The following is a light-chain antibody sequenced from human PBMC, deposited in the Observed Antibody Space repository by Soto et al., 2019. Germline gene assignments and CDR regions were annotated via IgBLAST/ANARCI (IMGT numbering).Light chain of an antibody. CDR3: AAWDDSLDADV. V-gene: IGLV1-44*01. CDR2: STN. J-gene: IGLJ1*01. CDR1: SPNIGSNT. Sequence: QLVLTQPPSASGTPGQRVTISCSGSSPNIGSNTVNWYQQLPGTAPKLLMYSTNQRPSGVPDRFSGSKSGTSASLAISGLQSEDEADYYCAAWDDSLDADVFGTGTKLTVL.